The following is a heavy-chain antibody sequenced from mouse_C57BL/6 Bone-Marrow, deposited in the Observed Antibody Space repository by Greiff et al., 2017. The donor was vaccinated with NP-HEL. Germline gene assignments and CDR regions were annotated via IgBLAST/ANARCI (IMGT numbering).Heavy chain of an antibody. V-gene: IGHV14-4*01. Sequence: VQLQQSGAELVRPGASVKLSCTASGFNIKDDYMHWVKQRPEQGLEWIGWIDPENGDTEYASKFQGKATITADTSSNTAYLQLSSLTSEDTAVYYCTKHYYAMDYWGQGTSVTVSP. CDR2: IDPENGDT. J-gene: IGHJ4*01. CDR1: GFNIKDDY. CDR3: TKHYYAMDY.